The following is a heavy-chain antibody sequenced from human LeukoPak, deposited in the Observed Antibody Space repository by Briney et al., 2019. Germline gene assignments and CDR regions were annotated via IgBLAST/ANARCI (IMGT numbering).Heavy chain of an antibody. D-gene: IGHD6-19*01. Sequence: PGGSLRLSCAASGFTFSTYWMHWVRQAPGKGLVWVSRLSPDGSSSIYADSVKGRFTIFRDNAKNTLYLQMNSLRAEDTALYYCVRDRAVAGTEDFYFDFWGQGTLVTVSS. J-gene: IGHJ4*02. CDR1: GFTFSTYW. V-gene: IGHV3-74*01. CDR3: VRDRAVAGTEDFYFDF. CDR2: LSPDGSSS.